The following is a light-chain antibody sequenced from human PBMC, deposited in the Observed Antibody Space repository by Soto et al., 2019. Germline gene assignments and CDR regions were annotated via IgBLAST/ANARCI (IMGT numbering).Light chain of an antibody. CDR1: SSDVGGYDY. J-gene: IGLJ2*01. CDR3: SSYTTGGSLTVV. Sequence: QSVLTQPASVSGSPGQSITISCTGTSSDVGGYDYVSWYQQHPGKAPKLMISEVSNRHSGVSTRFSGSKSGNTASLTISGLQAEDEADYYCSSYTTGGSLTVVFGGGTKVTVL. V-gene: IGLV2-14*01. CDR2: EVS.